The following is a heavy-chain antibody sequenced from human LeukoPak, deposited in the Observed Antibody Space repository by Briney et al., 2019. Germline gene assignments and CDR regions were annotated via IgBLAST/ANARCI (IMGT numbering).Heavy chain of an antibody. CDR2: INHSGIN. CDR3: AKKKVDVVGNQYYYYYRLDV. J-gene: IGHJ6*02. Sequence: SETLSLTCAFYGGSFSGYSLTWIRQPPGKGLEWIGEINHSGINHFNPSLKSRVTISADTSKKQVFLNLSAVTAADTAVYYCAKKKVDVVGNQYYYYYRLDVWGQGTTVTVSS. D-gene: IGHD2-21*01. V-gene: IGHV4-34*01. CDR1: GGSFSGYS.